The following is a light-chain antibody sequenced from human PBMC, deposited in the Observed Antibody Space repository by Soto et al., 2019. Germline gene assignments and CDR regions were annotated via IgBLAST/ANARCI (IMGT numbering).Light chain of an antibody. V-gene: IGKV3-20*01. CDR2: GAS. CDR1: QSVSSSY. Sequence: EIVLTQSTGTLSLSPGERATLSCRASQSVSSSYLAWYQQKPGQAPRLLIYGASSRATGIPDRFSGSGSGTDFTLTISRLEPEDFAGYYCQQYGSSPWTFGQGTKVEIK. CDR3: QQYGSSPWT. J-gene: IGKJ1*01.